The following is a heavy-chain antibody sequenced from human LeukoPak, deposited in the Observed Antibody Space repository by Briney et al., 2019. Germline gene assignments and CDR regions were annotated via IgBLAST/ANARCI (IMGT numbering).Heavy chain of an antibody. CDR2: IYHSGST. J-gene: IGHJ5*02. CDR1: GGSIISSNW. V-gene: IGHV4-4*02. CDR3: ASRGGIAAAAVDP. Sequence: SGTLCLTCAVSGGSIISSNWWSWVRQPPGRGLEWIGEIYHSGSTNYNPSLKSRVTISVDKSKNQFSQKLTSVTAADTAVYYCASRGGIAAAAVDPWGQGTLVTVSS. D-gene: IGHD6-13*01.